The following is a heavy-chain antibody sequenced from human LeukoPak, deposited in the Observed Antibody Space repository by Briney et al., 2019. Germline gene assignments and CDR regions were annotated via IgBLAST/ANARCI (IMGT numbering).Heavy chain of an antibody. V-gene: IGHV3-15*07. CDR2: IKSKTDGGTT. Sequence: GSLRLSCAASGFTFSNAWMNWVRQAPGKGLEWVGRIKSKTDGGTTDYAAPVKGRFTISRDDSKNTLYLQMNSLKAEDTAVYYCTTDPRYSSSWYFDAFDIWGQGTMVTVSS. J-gene: IGHJ3*02. D-gene: IGHD6-13*01. CDR3: TTDPRYSSSWYFDAFDI. CDR1: GFTFSNAW.